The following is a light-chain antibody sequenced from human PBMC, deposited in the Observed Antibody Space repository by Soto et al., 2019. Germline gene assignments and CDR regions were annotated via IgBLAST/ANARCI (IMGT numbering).Light chain of an antibody. Sequence: QSVLTQSPSASASLGASVKLTCTLSSGHSSYAIAWHQQQPEKGPRYLMKLNSDGSHSKGDGIPDRFLGSSSGAERYLTSSSLQSEDEADYYCQTWGTGVPVFGGGTKVTVL. CDR1: SGHSSYA. CDR2: LNSDGSH. V-gene: IGLV4-69*01. CDR3: QTWGTGVPV. J-gene: IGLJ2*01.